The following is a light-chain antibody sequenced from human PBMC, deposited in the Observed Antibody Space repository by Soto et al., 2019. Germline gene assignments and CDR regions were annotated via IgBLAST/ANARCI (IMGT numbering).Light chain of an antibody. V-gene: IGKV1-5*03. Sequence: DIQLIQYPSNLSASVGNRDTVACRTSQSINNWLAWYQQKPGKAPKLLIYEASSLESGVPSRFSGTGSETEFTPIISSLQPDDFATYYSQQYKSSSVGRLGQGTKVDIK. CDR3: QQYKSSSVGR. CDR1: QSINNW. CDR2: EAS. J-gene: IGKJ1*01.